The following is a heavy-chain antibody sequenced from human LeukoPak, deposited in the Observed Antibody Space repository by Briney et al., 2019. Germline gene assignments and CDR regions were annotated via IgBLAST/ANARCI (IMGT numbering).Heavy chain of an antibody. D-gene: IGHD6-13*01. Sequence: SQTLSLTCAISGDSVSSNSAAWNWIRQSPSRGLEWLGRTYYRSKWYNDYAVSVKSRITINLDTSKNQFSLQLNSVTPGDTAVYYCARESSSWYWARCFDYWGQGTLVTVSS. CDR3: ARESSSWYWARCFDY. J-gene: IGHJ4*02. CDR1: GDSVSSNSAA. V-gene: IGHV6-1*01. CDR2: TYYRSKWYN.